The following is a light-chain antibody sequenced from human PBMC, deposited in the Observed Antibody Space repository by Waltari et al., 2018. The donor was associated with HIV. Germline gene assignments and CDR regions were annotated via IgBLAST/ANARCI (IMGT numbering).Light chain of an antibody. Sequence: EIELTQSPGTLSLSPGERATLACRASKSLNSTYLAWYQQQPGQTPSLLIYGASSRAIGIPDRFSGSGSGTDFTLTISRLEPGDFAVYYCHQYGSSPRTFGQGTKVDIK. V-gene: IGKV3-20*01. CDR3: HQYGSSPRT. CDR2: GAS. CDR1: KSLNSTY. J-gene: IGKJ1*01.